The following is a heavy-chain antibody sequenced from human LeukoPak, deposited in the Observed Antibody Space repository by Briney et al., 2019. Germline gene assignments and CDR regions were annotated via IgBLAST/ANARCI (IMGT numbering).Heavy chain of an antibody. Sequence: PSETLSLTCAVYGGSFSGYYWSWIRQPPGKGLEWIGEISHSGSTNYNPSLKSRVTISVDTSKNQFSLKLSSVTAADTAVYYCARGRLRASPTGGNAFDIWGQGTMVTVSS. D-gene: IGHD5-12*01. CDR2: ISHSGST. J-gene: IGHJ3*02. CDR3: ARGRLRASPTGGNAFDI. V-gene: IGHV4-34*01. CDR1: GGSFSGYY.